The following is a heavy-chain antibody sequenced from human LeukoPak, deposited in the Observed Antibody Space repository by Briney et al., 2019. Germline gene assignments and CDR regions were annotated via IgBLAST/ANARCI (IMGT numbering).Heavy chain of an antibody. CDR2: FDPEDAET. Sequence: ASVKVSCKVSGYTLTELSMHWVRQAPGKGLEWMGGFDPEDAETIYAQKFQGRVTMTEDTSTDTTYMDLSSLSSEHTAVYYCATGRLWFREISVTAFYIWGQGTMVTVSS. V-gene: IGHV1-24*01. D-gene: IGHD3-10*01. CDR1: GYTLTELS. CDR3: ATGRLWFREISVTAFYI. J-gene: IGHJ3*02.